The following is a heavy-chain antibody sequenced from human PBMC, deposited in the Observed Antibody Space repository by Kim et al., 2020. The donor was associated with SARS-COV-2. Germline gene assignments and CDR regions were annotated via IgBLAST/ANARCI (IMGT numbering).Heavy chain of an antibody. D-gene: IGHD3-10*01. CDR3: ATGILGYGSGSDY. V-gene: IGHV1-24*01. Sequence: YAQKVQGRVTMAEDTSTDTAYMELSSLRSEDTAVYYCATGILGYGSGSDYWGQGTLVTVSS. J-gene: IGHJ4*02.